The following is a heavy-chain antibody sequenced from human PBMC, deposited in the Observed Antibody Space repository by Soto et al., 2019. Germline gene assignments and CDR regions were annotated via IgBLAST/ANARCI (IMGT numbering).Heavy chain of an antibody. D-gene: IGHD2-2*01. CDR1: GFTFSSYA. J-gene: IGHJ4*02. CDR3: AKDREVIPAAVTYFDY. Sequence: GSLRLSCAASGFTFSSYAMSWVRQAPGKGLEWVSGISGSGVSTYYADSVKGRFTISRDNSKNTLYLQMNSLRAEDTAVYYCAKDREVIPAAVTYFDYWGQGTLVTVSS. V-gene: IGHV3-23*01. CDR2: ISGSGVST.